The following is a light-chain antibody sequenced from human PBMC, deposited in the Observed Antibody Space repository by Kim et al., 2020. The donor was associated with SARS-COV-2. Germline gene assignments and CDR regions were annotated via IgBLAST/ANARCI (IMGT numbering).Light chain of an antibody. CDR2: GAS. J-gene: IGKJ4*01. CDR1: QTLSSNF. CDR3: QYYNT. Sequence: TLSLSPGERATLSCRSSQTLSSNFLAWYQQKRGQAPRLLIYGASNRATGIPDRFSGSGSGTDFTLTISRLESEDFAVYSCQYYNTFGGGTKVDIK. V-gene: IGKV3-20*01.